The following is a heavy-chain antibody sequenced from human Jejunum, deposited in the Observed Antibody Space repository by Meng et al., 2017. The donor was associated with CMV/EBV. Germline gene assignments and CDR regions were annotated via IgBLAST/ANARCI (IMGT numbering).Heavy chain of an antibody. V-gene: IGHV1-18*01. CDR2: ISAYNGNT. D-gene: IGHD1-14*01. Sequence: GQLVHSGAEVKKPGASVKVSCKASGYIFNNYGVSWVRQAPGQGPEWMGWISAYNGNTNYAQNFQGRFTMTTDTSTSTAYMELRSLRSDDTAVYYCARDLPGGTKGTWLDLWGQGTLVTVSS. J-gene: IGHJ5*02. CDR1: GYIFNNYG. CDR3: ARDLPGGTKGTWLDL.